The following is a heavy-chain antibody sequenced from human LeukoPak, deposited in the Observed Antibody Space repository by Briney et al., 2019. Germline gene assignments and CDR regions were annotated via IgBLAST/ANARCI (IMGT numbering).Heavy chain of an antibody. Sequence: PSETLSLTCTVSGGSISSGDYYWSWIRQPPGKGLEWIGYIYYSGSTYYNPSLKSRVTISVDTSKNQFSLKLSSVTAADTAVYYCAREAVGLGIGYWGQGTLVTVSS. CDR3: AREAVGLGIGY. CDR1: GGSISSGDYY. V-gene: IGHV4-30-4*01. CDR2: IYYSGST. J-gene: IGHJ4*02. D-gene: IGHD3/OR15-3a*01.